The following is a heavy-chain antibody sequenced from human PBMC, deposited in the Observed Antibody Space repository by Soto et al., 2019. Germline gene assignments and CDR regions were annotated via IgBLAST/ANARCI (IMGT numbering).Heavy chain of an antibody. CDR3: VRGGIH. Sequence: QVQLQESGPGLVKPSQTLSLTCTVSGGSISSGGYYWSWIRQHPGKGLEWIGYIYYSGSTSCNPTIGSRVTISVSTSKSQSSQNLSPVTAAGTSVYYCVRGGIHWGQ. V-gene: IGHV4-31*03. CDR1: GGSISSGGYY. J-gene: IGHJ1*01. CDR2: IYYSGST.